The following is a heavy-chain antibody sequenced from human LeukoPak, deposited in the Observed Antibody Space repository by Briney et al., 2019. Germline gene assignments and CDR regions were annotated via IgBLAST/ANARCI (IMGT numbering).Heavy chain of an antibody. Sequence: GGSLRLSCAASGFTFSSYAMSWVRQAPGKGLEWVSAISGSGGSTYYADSVKGRFTISRDNSKNTLYLQMNSLRAEDTAVYYCAKDPYVSELTNWFDPRGQGTLVTVSS. CDR2: ISGSGGST. D-gene: IGHD1-7*01. CDR1: GFTFSSYA. V-gene: IGHV3-23*01. CDR3: AKDPYVSELTNWFDP. J-gene: IGHJ5*02.